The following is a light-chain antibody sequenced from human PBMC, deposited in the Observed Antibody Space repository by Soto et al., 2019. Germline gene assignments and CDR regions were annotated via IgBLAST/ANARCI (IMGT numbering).Light chain of an antibody. CDR2: DVS. V-gene: IGLV2-14*01. CDR3: SSYTSSSTLLYV. CDR1: SSDVGGYNY. Sequence: QSALTQPASVSGSPGQSITISCTGTSSDVGGYNYVSWYQQHPGKAPKLMIYDVSNRPSGVSNRFSGSKSGNTASLTISGLQGEDEADYYCSSYTSSSTLLYVFGSGTKVNVL. J-gene: IGLJ1*01.